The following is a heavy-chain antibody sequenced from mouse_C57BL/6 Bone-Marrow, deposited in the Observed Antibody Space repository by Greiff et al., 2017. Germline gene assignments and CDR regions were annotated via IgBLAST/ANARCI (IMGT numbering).Heavy chain of an antibody. CDR2: IDPSDSFT. CDR1: GYTFTSYW. CDR3: AGYYGYDEWFAY. J-gene: IGHJ3*01. Sequence: VQLQQPGAELVKPGASVKLSCKASGYTFTSYWLQWVKQRPGQGLEWIGEIDPSDSFTNYNQKFKGKATLTVDTSSSTAYMQLSSLTSEDSAVYYCAGYYGYDEWFAYWGQGTLVTVSA. D-gene: IGHD2-2*01. V-gene: IGHV1-50*01.